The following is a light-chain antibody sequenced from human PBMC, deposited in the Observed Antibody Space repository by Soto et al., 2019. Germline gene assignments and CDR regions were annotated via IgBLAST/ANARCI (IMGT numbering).Light chain of an antibody. CDR2: DAS. CDR1: QSVSSY. V-gene: IGKV3-11*01. CDR3: QQRSNWLRT. J-gene: IGKJ1*01. Sequence: EIVLTQSPATLSLSPGERATLSCRASQSVSSYLAWYQQKPGQAPRLLIYDASNRATGIPARFSGSGSGTDFTLNISSLEPEDFAVYYCQQRSNWLRTFGQGTKVEIK.